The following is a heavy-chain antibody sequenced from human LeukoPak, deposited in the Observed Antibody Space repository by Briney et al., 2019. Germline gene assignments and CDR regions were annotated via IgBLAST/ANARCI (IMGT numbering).Heavy chain of an antibody. D-gene: IGHD6-19*01. J-gene: IGHJ4*02. CDR3: TIDLMTGFSSGWHFGY. Sequence: GGSLRLSCAASGLTFKNFAMSWARQAPGKGLEWLAVTSGDEDSTHYADSVRGRFVISTDNSKNSLFLQMNSLRADDTAVYYCTIDLMTGFSSGWHFGYWGQGTLVTVSS. CDR1: GLTFKNFA. V-gene: IGHV3-23*01. CDR2: TSGDEDST.